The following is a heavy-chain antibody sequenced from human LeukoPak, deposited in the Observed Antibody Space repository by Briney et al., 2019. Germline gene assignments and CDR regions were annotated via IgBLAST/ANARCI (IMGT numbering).Heavy chain of an antibody. V-gene: IGHV1-46*01. CDR3: ARGRWLQLIEGYYFDY. J-gene: IGHJ4*02. D-gene: IGHD5-24*01. Sequence: GASVKVSCKASGYIFTSYYIHWVRQAPGEGLEWMGIINPTGGSTSYAQKFQGRVTMTRDTSTSTVYMELSSLRSEDTALYYCARGRWLQLIEGYYFDYWGQGTLVTVSS. CDR1: GYIFTSYY. CDR2: INPTGGST.